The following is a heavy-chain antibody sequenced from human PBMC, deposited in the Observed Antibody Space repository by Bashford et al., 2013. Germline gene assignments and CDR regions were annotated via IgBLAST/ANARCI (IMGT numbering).Heavy chain of an antibody. CDR1: GGSVTSDGYF. CDR3: ARGRDESSGYHIESYFRYGMDV. J-gene: IGHJ6*02. Sequence: SETLSLTCTVSGGSVTSDGYFWSWIRQHPGKGLEWIGHIYYSGSTYYNPSLKSRVTISVDTSKNQFSLRLSSVTAADTAVYFCARGRDESSGYHIESYFRYGMDVVGPRDHGHRLL. V-gene: IGHV4-31*03. D-gene: IGHD3-22*01. CDR2: IYYSGST.